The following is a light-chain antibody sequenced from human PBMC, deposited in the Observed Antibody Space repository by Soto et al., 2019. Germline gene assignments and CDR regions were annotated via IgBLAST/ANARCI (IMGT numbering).Light chain of an antibody. V-gene: IGLV2-8*01. CDR1: SSDVGGYDY. Sequence: QSVVTQPPSASGSPGQSVNISCTVTSSDVGGYDYVSWYQQHPGKAPKLMIYEGTKRPSGVPDRFSGSKSGNTASLTVSGLQAEDEADYYCSSYAGSNNFVFGTGTKVTVL. CDR3: SSYAGSNNFV. CDR2: EGT. J-gene: IGLJ1*01.